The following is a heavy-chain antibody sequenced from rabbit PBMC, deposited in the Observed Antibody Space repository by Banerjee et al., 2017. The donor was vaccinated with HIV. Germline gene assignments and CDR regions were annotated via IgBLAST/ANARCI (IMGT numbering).Heavy chain of an antibody. CDR3: ARGWITMTMNL. Sequence: QSLEESGGGLVKPGASLTLTCKASGFDLSNYYYMCWVRQAPGKGLEWIACIYGGDGSTYYASWAKGRFTISKTSSTTVTLQMTSLTAADTATYFCARGWITMTMNLWGPGTLVTVS. V-gene: IGHV1S40*01. J-gene: IGHJ4*01. D-gene: IGHD2-1*01. CDR2: IYGGDGST. CDR1: GFDLSNYYY.